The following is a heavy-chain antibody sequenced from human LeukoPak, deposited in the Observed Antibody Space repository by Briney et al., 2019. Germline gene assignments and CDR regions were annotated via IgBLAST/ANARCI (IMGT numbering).Heavy chain of an antibody. CDR3: AKDMWDYDFWSGYYFDY. CDR1: GFTFDDYA. J-gene: IGHJ4*02. Sequence: PGGSLRLSCAASGFTFDDYAMHWVRQAPGKGLEWVSGISWNSGSIGYADSVKGRFTISRDNAKNSLYLQMNSLRAEDTAVYYCAKDMWDYDFWSGYYFDYWGQGTLVTVSS. CDR2: ISWNSGSI. V-gene: IGHV3-9*01. D-gene: IGHD3-3*01.